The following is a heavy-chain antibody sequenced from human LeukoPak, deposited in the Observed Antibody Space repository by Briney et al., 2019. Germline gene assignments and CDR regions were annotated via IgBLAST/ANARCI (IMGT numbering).Heavy chain of an antibody. V-gene: IGHV3-11*04. CDR2: LSGSGDTI. CDR1: GFTFSDYY. J-gene: IGHJ1*01. Sequence: PGGSPRLSCAASGFTFSDYYMSWIRQAPGKGLEWVSYLSGSGDTIYYADSVKGRFTISRDNAKNSLYLQMNSLRAEDTAVYYCAREMSLYSSSSLEYFQHWGQGTLVTVSS. D-gene: IGHD6-6*01. CDR3: AREMSLYSSSSLEYFQH.